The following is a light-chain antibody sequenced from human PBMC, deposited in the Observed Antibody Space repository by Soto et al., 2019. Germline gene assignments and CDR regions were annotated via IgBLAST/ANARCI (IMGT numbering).Light chain of an antibody. J-gene: IGKJ2*01. Sequence: DIVMTQSPDSLAVSLGERATINCKSSQSVLHSSNNKNYLAWYQQKPGQSPKLLLYWASTRESGVPDRFSGSGSGTEFTLTISSLQAEDVAVYYCQQYYTNPYTFAQGTKLEIK. V-gene: IGKV4-1*01. CDR3: QQYYTNPYT. CDR2: WAS. CDR1: QSVLHSSNNKNY.